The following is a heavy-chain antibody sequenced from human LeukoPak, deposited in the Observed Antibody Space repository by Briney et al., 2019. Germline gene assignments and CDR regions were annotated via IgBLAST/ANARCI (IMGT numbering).Heavy chain of an antibody. J-gene: IGHJ4*02. CDR3: VRGGYSSFDY. CDR1: GFTFDDYG. Sequence: GGSLRLSCAASGFTFDDYGMSWVRQAPGKGLEWVSFISWNGGSTGYADSVKGRFTISRDNSKNLLYLQMNSLGAEDTAVYYCVRGGYSSFDYWGQGTLVTVSS. V-gene: IGHV3-20*04. D-gene: IGHD3-10*01. CDR2: ISWNGGST.